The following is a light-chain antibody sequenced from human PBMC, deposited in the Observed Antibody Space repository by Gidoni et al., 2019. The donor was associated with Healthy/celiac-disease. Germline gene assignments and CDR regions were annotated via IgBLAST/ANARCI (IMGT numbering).Light chain of an antibody. J-gene: IGLJ2*01. CDR3: AAWDDSLSGRI. CDR2: RNN. CDR1: SSNIGSNY. V-gene: IGLV1-47*01. Sequence: VLTQPPSASGTPGQRVTISCSGSSSNIGSNYVYWYQQLPGTAPKLLIYRNNQRPSGVPDRFSVSKAGTSASLAISGLRSEDEADYYCAAWDDSLSGRIFGGGTKLTVL.